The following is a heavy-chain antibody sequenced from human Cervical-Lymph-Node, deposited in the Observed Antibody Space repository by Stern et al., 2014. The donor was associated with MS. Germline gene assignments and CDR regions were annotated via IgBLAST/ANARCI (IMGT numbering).Heavy chain of an antibody. CDR1: GFTFSSYS. D-gene: IGHD6-13*01. Sequence: VQLVESGGGLVKPGGTLRLSCAASGFTFSSYSMNWVRQGPGKGMEWVSSSSSSSSYISYADSVKGRFTISRDNAKNSLYLQMNSLRAEDTAVYYCARDTGIAAAGDAWGQGTLVTVSS. CDR3: ARDTGIAAAGDA. CDR2: SSSSSSYI. J-gene: IGHJ5*02. V-gene: IGHV3-21*01.